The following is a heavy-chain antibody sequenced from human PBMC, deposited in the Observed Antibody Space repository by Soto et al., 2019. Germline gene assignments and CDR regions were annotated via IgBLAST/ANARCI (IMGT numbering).Heavy chain of an antibody. D-gene: IGHD6-13*01. CDR3: AKATRVGAATLIRDC. V-gene: IGHV3-23*01. CDR2: ISGSGGST. J-gene: IGHJ4*02. CDR1: GFTFSIYA. Sequence: EVQLLESGGGLVQPGGSLSLSCAAAGFTFSIYAMSWVRQAPGKGLEWVSAISGSGGSTYYADSVKGRFTISRDNSKNTRYLQMNSLRADDTAVYYSAKATRVGAATLIRDCWGQGTLVTVSS.